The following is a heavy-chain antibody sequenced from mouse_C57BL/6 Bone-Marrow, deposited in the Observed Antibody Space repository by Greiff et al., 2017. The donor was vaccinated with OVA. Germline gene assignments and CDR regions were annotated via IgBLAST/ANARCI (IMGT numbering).Heavy chain of an antibody. V-gene: IGHV1-82*01. Sequence: QVQLQQSGPELVKPGASVKISCKASGYAFSSSWMNWVKQRPGKGLEWIGRIYPGDGDTNYNGKFKGKATLTADKSSSTAYMQLSSLTSEDSAVYFCARWGTTVVAPYYAMDYWGQGTSVTVSS. D-gene: IGHD1-1*01. CDR3: ARWGTTVVAPYYAMDY. CDR2: IYPGDGDT. CDR1: GYAFSSSW. J-gene: IGHJ4*01.